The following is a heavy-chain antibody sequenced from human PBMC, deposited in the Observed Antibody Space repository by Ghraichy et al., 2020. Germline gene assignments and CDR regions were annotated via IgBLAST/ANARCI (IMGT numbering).Heavy chain of an antibody. CDR2: IYYSGST. J-gene: IGHJ4*02. Sequence: ETLSLTCTVSGGSISSSSYYWGWIRQPPGKGLEWIGSIYYSGSTYYNPSLKSRVTISVDTSKNQFSLKLSSVTAADTAVYYCSSITIFGVADYWGQGTLVTVSS. D-gene: IGHD3-3*01. V-gene: IGHV4-39*01. CDR3: SSITIFGVADY. CDR1: GGSISSSSYY.